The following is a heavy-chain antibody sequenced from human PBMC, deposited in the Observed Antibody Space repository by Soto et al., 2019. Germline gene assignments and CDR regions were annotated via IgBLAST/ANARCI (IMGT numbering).Heavy chain of an antibody. V-gene: IGHV4-59*01. J-gene: IGHJ5*02. CDR1: GGSISSYY. Sequence: SETLSLTCTVSGGSISSYYWSWIRQPPGKGLEWIGYIYYSGSTNYNPSLKSRVTISVDTSKNQFSLKLSSVTAADTAVYYCARVSSSSWYNWFDPWGQGTLVTVSS. CDR3: ARVSSSSWYNWFDP. CDR2: IYYSGST. D-gene: IGHD6-13*01.